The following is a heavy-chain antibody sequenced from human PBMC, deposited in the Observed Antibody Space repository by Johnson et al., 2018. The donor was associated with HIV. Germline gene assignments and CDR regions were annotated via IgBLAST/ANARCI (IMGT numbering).Heavy chain of an antibody. CDR1: GFTFSSYG. D-gene: IGHD2-15*01. J-gene: IGHJ3*02. CDR2: IRYDGSDK. Sequence: QVHLVESGGGVVQPGGSLRLSCAASGFTFSSYGMHWVRQAPGKGLEWVAFIRYDGSDKHYADSVKGRFTISRDNSKNTVYLQMNSLRAEDAAVYYCTGRDLLRAFDIWGQGTMVTVSS. V-gene: IGHV3-30*02. CDR3: TGRDLLRAFDI.